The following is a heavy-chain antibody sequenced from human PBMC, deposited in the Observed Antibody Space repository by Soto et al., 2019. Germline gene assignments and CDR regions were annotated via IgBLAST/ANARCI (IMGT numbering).Heavy chain of an antibody. Sequence: QLQLQESGPGLVQPSETLSLTCTVSGASISSGSYYWGWIRQPPGKGLEWIGSIYYSGTTYYNPSLKSRVTISVDTSKNRSSLKLTSVTASDTAPYYCARPAVSGTSDAFDIWGQGAMVTIFS. CDR1: GASISSGSYY. CDR3: ARPAVSGTSDAFDI. V-gene: IGHV4-39*01. D-gene: IGHD6-19*01. J-gene: IGHJ3*02. CDR2: IYYSGTT.